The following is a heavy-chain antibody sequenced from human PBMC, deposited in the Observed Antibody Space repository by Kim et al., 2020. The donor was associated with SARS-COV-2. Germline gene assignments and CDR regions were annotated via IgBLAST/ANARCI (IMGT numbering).Heavy chain of an antibody. V-gene: IGHV4-59*01. CDR1: GGSISSYY. Sequence: SETLSLTCTVSGGSISSYYWSWIRQPPGKGLEWIGYIYYSGSTNYNPSLKSRVTISVDTSKNQFSLKLSSVTAADTAVYYCARVGTLLWFGVAPVEFDPRGQGTLVTVSS. D-gene: IGHD3-10*01. CDR3: ARVGTLLWFGVAPVEFDP. CDR2: IYYSGST. J-gene: IGHJ5*02.